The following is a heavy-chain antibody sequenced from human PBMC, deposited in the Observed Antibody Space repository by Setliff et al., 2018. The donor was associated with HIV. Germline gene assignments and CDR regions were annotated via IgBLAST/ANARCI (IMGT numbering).Heavy chain of an antibody. CDR1: GGSFSGYY. Sequence: SETLSLTCAVYGGSFSGYYWSWIRQPPGKGLEWIGDVNHSGSTNYNPSLKSRVTISVDTSKNQFSLNLSSVTAADTAVYYCVRVRAARRGWFDPWGQGTLVTVSS. D-gene: IGHD6-6*01. CDR2: VNHSGST. J-gene: IGHJ5*02. V-gene: IGHV4-34*01. CDR3: VRVRAARRGWFDP.